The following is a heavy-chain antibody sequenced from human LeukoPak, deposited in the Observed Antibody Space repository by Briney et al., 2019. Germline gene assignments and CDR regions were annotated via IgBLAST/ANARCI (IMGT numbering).Heavy chain of an antibody. CDR2: TYYRSKWYN. J-gene: IGHJ5*02. Sequence: SQTLSLTCAISGDSVSSNSAAWNRIRQSPSRGLEWLGRTYYRSKWYNDYAVSVKSRITINPDTSKNQFSLQLNSVTPEDTAVYYCARNKYEAAGWFDPWGQGTLVTVSS. V-gene: IGHV6-1*01. D-gene: IGHD2-15*01. CDR1: GDSVSSNSAA. CDR3: ARNKYEAAGWFDP.